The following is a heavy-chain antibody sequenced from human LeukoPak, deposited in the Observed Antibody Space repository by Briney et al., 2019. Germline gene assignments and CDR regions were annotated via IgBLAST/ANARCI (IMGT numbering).Heavy chain of an antibody. Sequence: GGSLSLSCAASEFTLSRYCMNWVRQPPGKGREWVASIISISSYIFYADSVKGRFTISRDHAKNSLYLQINSLRAEDTARDYCARAYDGSGSYYVDYWGQGTLVTVSS. D-gene: IGHD3-10*01. J-gene: IGHJ4*02. CDR1: EFTLSRYC. CDR3: ARAYDGSGSYYVDY. V-gene: IGHV3-21*01. CDR2: IISISSYI.